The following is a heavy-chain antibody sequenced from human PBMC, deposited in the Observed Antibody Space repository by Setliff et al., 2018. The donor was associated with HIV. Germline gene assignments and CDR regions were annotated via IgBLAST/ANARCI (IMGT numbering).Heavy chain of an antibody. Sequence: PGGSLRLSCAASGFIFSSYGFHWVRQTPGKGLEWVSTISPSSGGTNYADSVQGRFTISRDNSKHILYLQMNSLRVEDSAVYYCAKTVALLRAARLDLDYWGQGTLVTVSS. D-gene: IGHD6-6*01. CDR2: ISPSSGGT. CDR3: AKTVALLRAARLDLDY. V-gene: IGHV3-23*01. J-gene: IGHJ4*02. CDR1: GFIFSSYG.